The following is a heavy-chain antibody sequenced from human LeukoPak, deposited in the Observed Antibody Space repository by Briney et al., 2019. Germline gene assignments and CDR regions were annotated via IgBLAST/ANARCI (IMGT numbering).Heavy chain of an antibody. CDR3: AKVSLNNYYDY. J-gene: IGHJ4*02. CDR2: ISWNSVVK. D-gene: IGHD5-24*01. CDR1: GFTFDEYA. V-gene: IGHV3-9*01. Sequence: GGSLRLSCAVSGFTFDEYAMHWVRQAPGKGLEWVSGISWNSVVKGYADSVKSRFTISRDNAKNSLYLQMNSLRAEDTALYYCAKVSLNNYYDYWGQGILVTVSS.